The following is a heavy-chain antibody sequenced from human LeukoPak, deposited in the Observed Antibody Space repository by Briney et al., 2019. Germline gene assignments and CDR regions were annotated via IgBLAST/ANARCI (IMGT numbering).Heavy chain of an antibody. D-gene: IGHD2/OR15-2a*01. CDR2: IISSSNYI. J-gene: IGHJ4*02. Sequence: GGPLRLSCAVSGVTLSSYSVNWGPQAPGKGLEWGSSIISSSNYIYYADPVKGRFNISRDNDTNSLYLHMHSLRAEGTAVYHCARDPTTPVLPFFDYWGQGTLVTVSS. CDR3: ARDPTTPVLPFFDY. CDR1: GVTLSSYS. V-gene: IGHV3-21*01.